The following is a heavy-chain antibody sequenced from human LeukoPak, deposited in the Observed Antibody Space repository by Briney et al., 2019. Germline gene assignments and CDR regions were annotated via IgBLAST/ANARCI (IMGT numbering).Heavy chain of an antibody. D-gene: IGHD3-10*01. CDR1: GFTFSGAW. J-gene: IGHJ4*02. CDR3: TTGPWFGYDY. V-gene: IGHV3-15*01. Sequence: GGSLRLSCAASGFTFSGAWMGWVRQAPGKGLEWVGRIRTKTDGGTTDYAAPVKGRFTISRDDSRNTLYLQMNSLKTEDTAVYFCTTGPWFGYDYWGQGTLVTVSS. CDR2: IRTKTDGGTT.